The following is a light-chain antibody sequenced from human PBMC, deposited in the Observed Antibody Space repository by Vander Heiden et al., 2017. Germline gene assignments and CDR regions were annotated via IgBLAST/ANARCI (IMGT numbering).Light chain of an antibody. CDR3: AALDSSGSALWV. J-gene: IGLJ3*02. CDR2: GNN. Sequence: HAGLTQPPSVSKALSQTAPLTRCGHSNTVGPPAAASLQPHPGHPPTLRSSGNNKRPSGISERFGAASSGNTAARTITGLQPEDEADYYSAALDSSGSALWVFGGASEL. V-gene: IGLV10-54*02. CDR1: SNTVGPPA.